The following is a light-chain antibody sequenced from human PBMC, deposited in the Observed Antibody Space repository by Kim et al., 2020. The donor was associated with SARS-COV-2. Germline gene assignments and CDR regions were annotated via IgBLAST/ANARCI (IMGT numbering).Light chain of an antibody. J-gene: IGKJ1*01. CDR1: QSVSSY. V-gene: IGKV3-11*01. CDR2: DAS. Sequence: LSPGERATRSCRASQSVSSYLAWYQQKPGQAPRLLIYDASNRATGIPARFSGSGSGTDFTLSISSLEPEDFAVYYCQHRSSWPRTFGQGTKVDIK. CDR3: QHRSSWPRT.